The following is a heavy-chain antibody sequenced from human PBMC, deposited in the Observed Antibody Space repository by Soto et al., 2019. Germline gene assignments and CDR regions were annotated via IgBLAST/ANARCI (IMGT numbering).Heavy chain of an antibody. D-gene: IGHD3-3*01. CDR2: IIHSEST. Sequence: PSETLSLTCAVYGGSFSAYYWSWVRQPPGKGLEWIGEIIHSESTKYNPSLKSRVTISVDTSKNQFSLKLNSVTAADTAVYYCARVFPYQSHDYWGQGTLVTVSS. CDR1: GGSFSAYY. CDR3: ARVFPYQSHDY. J-gene: IGHJ4*02. V-gene: IGHV4-34*12.